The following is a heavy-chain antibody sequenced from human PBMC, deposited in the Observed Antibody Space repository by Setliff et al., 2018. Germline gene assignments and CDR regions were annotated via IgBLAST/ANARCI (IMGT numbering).Heavy chain of an antibody. J-gene: IGHJ4*02. CDR3: AKELAVAGSCIDY. Sequence: GGSLRLSCAASGFTFSSYSMIWVRQAPGKGLEWVSYISSSSSYIYYADSVKGRFTISRDISKNTLYLQMNNLRAEDTAVYYCAKELAVAGSCIDYWGQGTLVTVSS. V-gene: IGHV3-21*01. CDR2: ISSSSSYI. D-gene: IGHD6-19*01. CDR1: GFTFSSYS.